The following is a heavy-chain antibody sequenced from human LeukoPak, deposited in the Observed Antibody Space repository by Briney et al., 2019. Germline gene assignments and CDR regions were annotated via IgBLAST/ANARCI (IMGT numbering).Heavy chain of an antibody. CDR3: ARGLSGSYYAY. J-gene: IGHJ4*02. CDR2: TYDSGST. Sequence: SETLSLTCAVSGGSISSSNWWSWVRQPPGKGLEWIGETYDSGSTNHNPSLKSRVTISVDKSKNQFSLKLSSVTAADTAVYYCARGLSGSYYAYWGQGTLVTVSS. CDR1: GGSISSSNW. V-gene: IGHV4-4*02. D-gene: IGHD1-26*01.